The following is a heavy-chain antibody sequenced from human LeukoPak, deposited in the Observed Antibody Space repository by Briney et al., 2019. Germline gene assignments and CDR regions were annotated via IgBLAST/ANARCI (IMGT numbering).Heavy chain of an antibody. CDR3: ARSYYDILTGYSDY. V-gene: IGHV1-69*13. CDR1: GGTFSTST. D-gene: IGHD3-9*01. Sequence: ASVKVSCKASGGTFSTSTISWVRQAPGQGLEWMGGIIPIFGTANYAQKFQGRVTITADESTSAAYMELSSLRSEDTAVYYCARSYYDILTGYSDYWGQGTLVTVFS. CDR2: IIPIFGTA. J-gene: IGHJ4*02.